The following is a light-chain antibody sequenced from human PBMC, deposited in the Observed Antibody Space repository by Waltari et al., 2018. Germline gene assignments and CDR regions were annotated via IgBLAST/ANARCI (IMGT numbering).Light chain of an antibody. J-gene: IGLJ3*02. CDR2: DDS. V-gene: IGLV3-21*04. CDR3: QVWDSKSDHFVV. Sequence: SYVLTQPPSVSVAPGKPARITCGGNNFGSIRVHGFQQMPGQAPVLVIYDDSDRPSGIPERFSGSKSGNTATLTIGRVEAGDEADYYCQVWDSKSDHFVVFGGGTKLTVL. CDR1: NFGSIR.